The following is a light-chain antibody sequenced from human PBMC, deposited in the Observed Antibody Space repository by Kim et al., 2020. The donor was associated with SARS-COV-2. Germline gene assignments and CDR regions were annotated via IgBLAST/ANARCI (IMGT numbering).Light chain of an antibody. CDR3: QQSGGSPKYT. J-gene: IGKJ2*01. CDR1: QSVSSNS. CDR2: AAS. V-gene: IGKV3-20*01. Sequence: SPGERVTLSCRASQSVSSNSLAWYHQKRGQAPRLLLYAASSRATGIADRFSGSGSGTDFTLTISRLEPEDSAVYYCQQSGGSPKYTFGQGTKLEI.